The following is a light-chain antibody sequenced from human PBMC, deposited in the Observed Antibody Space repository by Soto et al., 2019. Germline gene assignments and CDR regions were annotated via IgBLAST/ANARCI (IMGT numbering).Light chain of an antibody. CDR3: QQYNNWPPA. CDR2: AAS. CDR1: QSVDNN. V-gene: IGKV3-15*01. Sequence: EIVMTQSPATLSVSPGERATLSCRASQSVDNNLAWYQQQPGQAPRLLVYAASTRATGLPAKYSGSGSGTEFTLPISSLQSEDFAVYYCQQYNNWPPAFGGGTKVEIK. J-gene: IGKJ4*01.